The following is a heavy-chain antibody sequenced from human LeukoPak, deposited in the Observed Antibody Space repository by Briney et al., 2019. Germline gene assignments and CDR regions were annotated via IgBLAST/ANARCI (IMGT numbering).Heavy chain of an antibody. CDR2: IYYSGSS. J-gene: IGHJ4*02. V-gene: IGHV4-39*01. CDR3: ARQTGSGLFILP. D-gene: IGHD3/OR15-3a*01. Sequence: PSETLSLTCTVSGDSISGSGYYWGWIRQPPGKGLEWIGSIYYSGSSYYNASLKSQVSISIDTSKNQFSLRLTSVTAADTAVYYCARQTGSGLFILPGGQGTLVTVSS. CDR1: GDSISGSGYY.